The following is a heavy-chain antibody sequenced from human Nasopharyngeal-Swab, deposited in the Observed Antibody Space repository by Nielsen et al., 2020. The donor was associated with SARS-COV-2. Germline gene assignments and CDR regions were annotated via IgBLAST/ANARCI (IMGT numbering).Heavy chain of an antibody. J-gene: IGHJ3*02. CDR1: GGSFSGYY. Sequence: GSLRLSCAVYGGSFSGYYWSWIRQPPGKGLEWIAEINHSGRTNYNPSLKSRVTISVDTSKNQFSLKLSSVTAADTAVYYCARDRWEPLDDAFDIWGQGTMVTVSS. CDR2: INHSGRT. V-gene: IGHV4-34*01. CDR3: ARDRWEPLDDAFDI. D-gene: IGHD1-26*01.